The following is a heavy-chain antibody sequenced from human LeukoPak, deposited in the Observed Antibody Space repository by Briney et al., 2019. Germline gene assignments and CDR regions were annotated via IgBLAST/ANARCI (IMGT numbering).Heavy chain of an antibody. V-gene: IGHV4-34*01. CDR3: ARGRRDILTGYYPHNWFDP. J-gene: IGHJ5*02. CDR2: INHSGST. CDR1: GGSFSGYY. D-gene: IGHD3-9*01. Sequence: PSETLSLTCAVYGGSFSGYYWSWIRQPPGKGLEWIGEINHSGSTNYNPSLKSRVTISVDTSKNQFSLKLSSVTAADTAVYYCARGRRDILTGYYPHNWFDPWGQGTLVTVSS.